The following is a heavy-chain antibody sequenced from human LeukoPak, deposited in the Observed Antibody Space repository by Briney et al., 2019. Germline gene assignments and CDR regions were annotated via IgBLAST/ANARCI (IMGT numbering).Heavy chain of an antibody. CDR3: AREHYGSGSYLAQKKQNQQGYNWFDP. D-gene: IGHD3-10*01. V-gene: IGHV4-4*07. CDR1: GGSISSYY. CDR2: IYTSGST. Sequence: PSETLSLTCTVSGGSISSYYWSWIRQPAGKGLEWIGRIYTSGSTNYNPSLKSRVTMSVDTSKNQFSLKLSSVTAADTAVYYCAREHYGSGSYLAQKKQNQQGYNWFDPWGQGTLVTVSS. J-gene: IGHJ5*02.